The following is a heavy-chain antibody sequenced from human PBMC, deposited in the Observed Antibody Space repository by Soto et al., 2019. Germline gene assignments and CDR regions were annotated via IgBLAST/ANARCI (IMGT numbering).Heavy chain of an antibody. CDR1: GDSVSSNSAA. Sequence: SQTLSLTCAISGDSVSSNSAAWNWIRQSPSRGLERLGRTYYRSKWYNDYAVSVKSRITINPDTSKNQFSLQLNSVTPEDTAVYYCARGRYSSSWYRNYYYGMDVWGQGTTVTVSS. J-gene: IGHJ6*02. CDR2: TYYRSKWYN. D-gene: IGHD6-13*01. CDR3: ARGRYSSSWYRNYYYGMDV. V-gene: IGHV6-1*01.